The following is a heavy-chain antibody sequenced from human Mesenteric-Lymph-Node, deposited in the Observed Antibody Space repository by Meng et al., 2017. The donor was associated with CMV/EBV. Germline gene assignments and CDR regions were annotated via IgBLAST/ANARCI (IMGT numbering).Heavy chain of an antibody. CDR1: GFTFSSHW. Sequence: GGSLRLSCAASGFTFSSHWMSWVRQAPGKGLEWVANIRQDGSEKYCVDSVKGRFTISRDNAKNSLYLQMNSLRAEDTAVYYCAGGWSFDYWGQGTLVTVSS. CDR2: IRQDGSEK. D-gene: IGHD6-13*01. V-gene: IGHV3-7*04. J-gene: IGHJ4*02. CDR3: AGGWSFDY.